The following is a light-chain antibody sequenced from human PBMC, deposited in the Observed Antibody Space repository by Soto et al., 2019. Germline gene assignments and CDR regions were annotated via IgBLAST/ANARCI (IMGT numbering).Light chain of an antibody. CDR1: QSVLYSSNNKNY. V-gene: IGKV4-1*01. CDR3: QQYYTTPWT. J-gene: IGKJ1*01. Sequence: DIVMTQSPDSLAVSLGERATINCKSSQSVLYSSNNKNYLAWYQQKPGQPPKAPIYWASTRESGVPDRFSGSGSGTDFTLTISSLQAEDVAVYYCQQYYTTPWTFGQGT. CDR2: WAS.